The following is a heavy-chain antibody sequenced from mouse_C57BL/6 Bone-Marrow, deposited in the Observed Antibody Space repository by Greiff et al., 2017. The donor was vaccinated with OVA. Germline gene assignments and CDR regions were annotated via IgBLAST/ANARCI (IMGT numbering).Heavy chain of an antibody. J-gene: IGHJ4*01. V-gene: IGHV5-6*01. D-gene: IGHD2-3*01. CDR2: ISSGGSYT. CDR1: GFTFSSYA. Sequence: EVQGVESGGGLVKPGGSLKLSCAASGFTFSSYAMSWVRQTPEKRLEWVATISSGGSYTYYPDSVKGRFTISRDNAKNTLYLQMSSLKSEDTAMYYCARHEGYYGYWGQGTSVTVSS. CDR3: ARHEGYYGY.